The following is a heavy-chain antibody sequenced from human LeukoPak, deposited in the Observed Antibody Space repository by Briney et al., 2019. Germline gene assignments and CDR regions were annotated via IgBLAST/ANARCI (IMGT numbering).Heavy chain of an antibody. V-gene: IGHV3-7*01. J-gene: IGHJ3*01. CDR2: IKQDGSEI. CDR1: GFTFSSYW. D-gene: IGHD6-6*01. CDR3: ATYSTSSGAFDF. Sequence: GGSLRLSCAASGFTFSSYWMSWVRQAPGKGLEWVANIKQDGSEIYYLDSVKGRFTISRDNAKNSLYLQMNSLRAEDTAVYYCATYSTSSGAFDFWGQGTLVTVSS.